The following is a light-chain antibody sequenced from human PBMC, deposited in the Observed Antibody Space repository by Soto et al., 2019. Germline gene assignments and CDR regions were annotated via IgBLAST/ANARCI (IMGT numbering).Light chain of an antibody. J-gene: IGLJ3*02. CDR3: SSYTRSSIWV. CDR1: TSDVGGHNF. Sequence: ALTQPASVSGSPGESITISCSGTTSDVGGHNFVSWFQQHPGKAPKMVIYAVDQRPSGVSIRFSGSKSGNTASLTISGLQTEDEADYYCSSYTRSSIWVFGGGTKVTVL. CDR2: AVD. V-gene: IGLV2-14*01.